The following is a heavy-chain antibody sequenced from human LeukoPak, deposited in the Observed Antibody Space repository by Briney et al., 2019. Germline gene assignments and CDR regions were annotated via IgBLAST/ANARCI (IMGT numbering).Heavy chain of an antibody. Sequence: PGGSLRLSCAASGFTFSSYWMHWVRQAPGKGLVWVSRINSDGSSTSYADSVKGRFTISRDNAKNTLYLQMNSLRAEDTAVYYCARDPGGTDFWSGILAHQPREDGMDVWGQGTTVTVSS. J-gene: IGHJ6*02. CDR3: ARDPGGTDFWSGILAHQPREDGMDV. CDR1: GFTFSSYW. V-gene: IGHV3-74*01. CDR2: INSDGSST. D-gene: IGHD3-3*01.